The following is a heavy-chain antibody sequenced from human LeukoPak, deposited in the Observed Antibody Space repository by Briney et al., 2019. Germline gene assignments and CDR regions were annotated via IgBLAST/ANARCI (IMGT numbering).Heavy chain of an antibody. Sequence: GESLKISCKGSGYSFTTYWIAWVRQMPGKGLEWMGIIYPDDSETRYSPSFQGQVTISADRSISTTYLQWSSLRASDTAMYYCARGEMATIRGDFDYWGQGTLVTVSS. D-gene: IGHD5-24*01. V-gene: IGHV5-51*01. CDR3: ARGEMATIRGDFDY. CDR2: IYPDDSET. CDR1: GYSFTTYW. J-gene: IGHJ4*02.